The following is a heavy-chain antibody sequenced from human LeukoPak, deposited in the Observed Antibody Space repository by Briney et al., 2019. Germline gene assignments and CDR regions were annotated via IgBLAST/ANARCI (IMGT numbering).Heavy chain of an antibody. V-gene: IGHV3-21*01. J-gene: IGHJ6*03. CDR3: ARASGGYSSSWFRNYYYYYYMDV. Sequence: PGGSLRLSCAASGFTFSSYSMNWVRQAPGKGLEWVSSISSSSSYIYYADSVRGRFTISRDNAKNSLYLQMNSLRAEDTAVYYCARASGGYSSSWFRNYYYYYYMDVWGKGTTVTVSS. CDR1: GFTFSSYS. CDR2: ISSSSSYI. D-gene: IGHD6-13*01.